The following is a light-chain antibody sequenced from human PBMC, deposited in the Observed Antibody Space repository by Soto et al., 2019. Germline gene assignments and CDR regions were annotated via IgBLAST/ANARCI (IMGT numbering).Light chain of an antibody. V-gene: IGKV3-11*01. CDR1: QSVGIY. CDR2: DAS. CDR3: QQRSNWLT. J-gene: IGKJ4*01. Sequence: EVVLTQSPATLSLSPGERATLSCRASQSVGIYLAWYQHRPGQAPRLLIYDASNRATGIPARFSGSGSGTDFTLTISSLEPEDFAVYFCQQRSNWLTFGGGTKVEIK.